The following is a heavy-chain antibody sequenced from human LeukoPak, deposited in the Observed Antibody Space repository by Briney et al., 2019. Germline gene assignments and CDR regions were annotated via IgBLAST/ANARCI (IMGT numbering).Heavy chain of an antibody. CDR1: GFTFKSYA. CDR2: ISSSGGGT. CDR3: AKVMIAFNAFDY. J-gene: IGHJ4*02. V-gene: IGHV3-23*01. D-gene: IGHD3-22*01. Sequence: GGSLRLSCAASGFTFKSYAMTWVRQAPGKGLEGVSTISSSGGGTFYADSVKGRFTISRDNSKSTLYLQMNSLTVEDTAVYYCAKVMIAFNAFDYWGQGTLVTVSS.